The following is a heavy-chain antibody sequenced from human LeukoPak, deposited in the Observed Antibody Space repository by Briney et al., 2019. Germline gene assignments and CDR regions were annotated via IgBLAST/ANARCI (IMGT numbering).Heavy chain of an antibody. CDR3: AREPLAAAVNFDY. D-gene: IGHD6-13*01. V-gene: IGHV4-59*12. J-gene: IGHJ4*02. CDR1: GGSISSYY. Sequence: SETLSLTCTVSGGSISSYYWSWIRQPPGKGLEWIGYIHYSGSTNYNPSLKSRVTISVDTSKNQFSLKLSSVTAADTAVYYCAREPLAAAVNFDYWGQGTLVTVCS. CDR2: IHYSGST.